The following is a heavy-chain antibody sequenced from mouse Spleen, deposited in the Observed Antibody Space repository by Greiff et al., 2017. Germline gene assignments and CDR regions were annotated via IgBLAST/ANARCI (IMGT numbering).Heavy chain of an antibody. CDR3: ITTVVADWYFDV. CDR2: ISSGGSYT. D-gene: IGHD1-1*01. J-gene: IGHJ1*03. V-gene: IGHV5-6*01. CDR1: GFTFSSYG. Sequence: EVKLVESGGDLVKPGGSLKLSCAASGFTFSSYGMSWVRQTPDKRLEWVATISSGGSYTYYPDSVKGRFTISRDNAKNTLYLQMSSLKSEDRAMYYCITTVVADWYFDVWGTGTTVTVSS.